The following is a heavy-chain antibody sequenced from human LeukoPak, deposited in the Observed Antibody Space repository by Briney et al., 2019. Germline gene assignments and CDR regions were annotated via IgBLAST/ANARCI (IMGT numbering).Heavy chain of an antibody. CDR2: ISSSSSYI. D-gene: IGHD3-3*01. CDR1: GFTFSSYS. Sequence: GGSLRLSCAASGFTFSSYSMNWVRQAPGKGLEWVSSISSSSSYIYYADSVKGRFTISRDNAKNSLYLQMNSLRAEDTAVYYCVRAGATIFGVVIIAEYYFDYWGQGTLVTVSS. V-gene: IGHV3-21*04. J-gene: IGHJ4*02. CDR3: VRAGATIFGVVIIAEYYFDY.